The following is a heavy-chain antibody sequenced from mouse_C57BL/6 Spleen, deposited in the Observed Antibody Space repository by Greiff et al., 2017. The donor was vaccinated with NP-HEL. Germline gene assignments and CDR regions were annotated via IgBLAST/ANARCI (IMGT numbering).Heavy chain of an antibody. Sequence: VQLQQPGAELVKPGASVKLSCKASGYTFTSYWMQWVKQRPGQGLEWIGEIDPSDSYTNYNQKFKGKATLTVDTSSSTAYMQLSSLTSEDSAVYYCAPYPYWGQGTTLTVSS. V-gene: IGHV1-50*01. CDR2: IDPSDSYT. CDR3: APYPY. J-gene: IGHJ2*01. CDR1: GYTFTSYW.